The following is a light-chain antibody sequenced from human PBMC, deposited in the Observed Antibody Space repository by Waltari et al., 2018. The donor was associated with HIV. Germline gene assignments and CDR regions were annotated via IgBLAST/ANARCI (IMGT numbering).Light chain of an antibody. CDR1: SSNIGRHY. J-gene: IGLJ1*01. CDR3: AAWNDSLSGYV. CDR2: RNN. V-gene: IGLV1-47*01. Sequence: QSVLTQPPSASGTPGKRVTIPCSGSSSNIGRHYVHCSQHFPGTAPKLLIYRNNQRPSGFPDRISGSKSGTSASLAISGLRSEDEADYYCAAWNDSLSGYVFGTGTKVTV.